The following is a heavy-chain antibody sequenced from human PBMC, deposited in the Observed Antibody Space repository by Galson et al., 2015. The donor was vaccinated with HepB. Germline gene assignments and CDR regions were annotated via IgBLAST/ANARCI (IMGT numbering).Heavy chain of an antibody. V-gene: IGHV3-72*01. Sequence: SLRLSCAASGFSFSDHYMDWVRQAPGKGLEWVGRTRNKANSYTTEYAASVKGRFTISRDDSKNTLYLQMNSLRAEDTAVYYCAKLGRWLRCLWGQGTLVTVSS. J-gene: IGHJ4*02. CDR3: AKLGRWLRCL. CDR2: TRNKANSYTT. D-gene: IGHD5-12*01. CDR1: GFSFSDHY.